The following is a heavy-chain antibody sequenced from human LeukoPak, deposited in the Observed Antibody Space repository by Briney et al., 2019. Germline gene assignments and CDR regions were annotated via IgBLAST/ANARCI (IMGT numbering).Heavy chain of an antibody. Sequence: PSETLSLTCAVYGGSFGGYYWSWIRQPPGKGLEWIGEINHSGSTNYNPSLKSRVTISVDTSKNQFSLKLSSVTAADTAVYYCARAPRLRFDYWGQGTLVTVSS. CDR1: GGSFGGYY. J-gene: IGHJ4*02. CDR3: ARAPRLRFDY. D-gene: IGHD5-12*01. V-gene: IGHV4-34*01. CDR2: INHSGST.